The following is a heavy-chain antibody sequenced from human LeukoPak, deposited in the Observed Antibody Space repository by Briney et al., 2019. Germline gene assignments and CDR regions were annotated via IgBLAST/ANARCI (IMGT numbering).Heavy chain of an antibody. CDR1: GYSFTNYW. CDR3: ARRLTYDSRAYYCLDY. CDR2: IFPGDSDT. D-gene: IGHD3-22*01. V-gene: IGHV5-51*01. Sequence: GASLKISCKGSGYSFTNYWIGWVRQKPGKGLEWMGIIFPGDSDTRYSPSFQGQVTISADKSISTAYLQWSSLKASDTAMYYCARRLTYDSRAYYCLDYWGQGTLVTVSS. J-gene: IGHJ4*02.